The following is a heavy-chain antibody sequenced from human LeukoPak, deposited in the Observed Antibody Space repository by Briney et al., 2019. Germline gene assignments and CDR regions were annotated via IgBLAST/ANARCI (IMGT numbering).Heavy chain of an antibody. D-gene: IGHD2-2*01. Sequence: GGSLRLSCAASGFTFSSHEMNWVRQAPGKGLEWVSYISSSGSTIYYADSVKGRFTISRDNAKNSLYLQMNSLRAEDTAVYYCARDWCSSTSCYVGSYYYYGMDVWGQGTTVTVSS. J-gene: IGHJ6*02. V-gene: IGHV3-48*03. CDR2: ISSSGSTI. CDR3: ARDWCSSTSCYVGSYYYYGMDV. CDR1: GFTFSSHE.